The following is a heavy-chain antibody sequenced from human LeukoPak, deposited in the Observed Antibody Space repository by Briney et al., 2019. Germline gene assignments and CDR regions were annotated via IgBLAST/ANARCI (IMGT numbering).Heavy chain of an antibody. J-gene: IGHJ4*02. Sequence: ASVKVSCKVSGYTFISYDINWVRQATGQGLEWMGWMNSNSGNTGYAQKFQGRVTMTRSTSISTAYMELSSLTSEDTAVYYCARGYCSTTSCWYSDFWGQGTLVTVSS. V-gene: IGHV1-8*01. CDR3: ARGYCSTTSCWYSDF. CDR2: MNSNSGNT. CDR1: GYTFISYD. D-gene: IGHD2-2*01.